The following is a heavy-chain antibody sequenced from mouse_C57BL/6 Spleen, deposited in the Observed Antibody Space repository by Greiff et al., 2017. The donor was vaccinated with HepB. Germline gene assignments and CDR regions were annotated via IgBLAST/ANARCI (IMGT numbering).Heavy chain of an antibody. D-gene: IGHD1-1*01. CDR1: GFNIKDDY. J-gene: IGHJ1*03. CDR3: TTTPITTVDWYFDV. CDR2: IDPENGDT. Sequence: EVKLMESGAELVRPGASVKLSCTASGFNIKDDYMHWVKQRPEQGLEWIGWIDPENGDTEYASKFQGKATITADTSSNTAYLQLSSLTSEDTAVYYCTTTPITTVDWYFDVWGTGTTVTVSS. V-gene: IGHV14-4*01.